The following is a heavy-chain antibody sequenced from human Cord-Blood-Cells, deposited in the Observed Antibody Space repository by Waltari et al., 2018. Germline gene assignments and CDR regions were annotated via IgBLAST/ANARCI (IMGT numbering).Heavy chain of an antibody. Sequence: QVQLVQSGAEVKQPGSSVKVSCKASGSTLSSYAISWVRPAPGQGLEWMGGIIPIFGTANYAQKFQGRVTITADESTSTAYMELSSLRSEDTAVYYCAREPRDGYNYFDYWGQGTLVTVSS. CDR1: GSTLSSYA. CDR2: IIPIFGTA. J-gene: IGHJ4*02. CDR3: AREPRDGYNYFDY. D-gene: IGHD5-12*01. V-gene: IGHV1-69*01.